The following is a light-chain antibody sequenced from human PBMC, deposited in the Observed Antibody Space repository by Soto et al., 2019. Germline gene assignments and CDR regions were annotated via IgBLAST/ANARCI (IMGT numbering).Light chain of an antibody. CDR2: GAS. V-gene: IGKV3-15*01. J-gene: IGKJ5*01. Sequence: EIVMTQSPATLSVSPGERATLSCRASQSVSSNLAWYQQKPGQAPRLLIYGASTRATDIPARFSGSGSGTEFTLTISSLQSEDFAVYYCQQYNNWPTITFGQGTRLE. CDR3: QQYNNWPTIT. CDR1: QSVSSN.